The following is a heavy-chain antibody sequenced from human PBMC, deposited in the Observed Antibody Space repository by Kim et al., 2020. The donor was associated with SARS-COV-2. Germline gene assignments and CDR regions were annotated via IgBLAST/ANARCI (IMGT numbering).Heavy chain of an antibody. CDR3: ARGKHTMISPPYYYYYGMDV. Sequence: SVKVSCKASGGTFSSYAISWVRQAPGQGLEWMGGIIPIFGTANYAQKFQGRVTITADESTSTAYMELSSLRSEDTAVYYCARGKHTMISPPYYYYYGMDVWGQGTTVTVSS. V-gene: IGHV1-69*13. D-gene: IGHD3-22*01. CDR1: GGTFSSYA. J-gene: IGHJ6*02. CDR2: IIPIFGTA.